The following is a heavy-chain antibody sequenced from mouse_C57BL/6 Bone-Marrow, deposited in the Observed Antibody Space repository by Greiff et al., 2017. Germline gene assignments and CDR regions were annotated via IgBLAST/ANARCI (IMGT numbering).Heavy chain of an antibody. CDR3: SSFYGNYFDF. Sequence: VQLQQSGAELVRPGASVKLSCTASGFNIKDDYIHWVKQRPEQGLEWIGWIDPEIGDTEYASKFQGKVTITSDTSSNTAYLQLSSLTSEDTAVYYFSSFYGNYFDFWGQGTPLTVAS. J-gene: IGHJ2*01. CDR2: IDPEIGDT. V-gene: IGHV14-4*01. D-gene: IGHD2-1*01. CDR1: GFNIKDDY.